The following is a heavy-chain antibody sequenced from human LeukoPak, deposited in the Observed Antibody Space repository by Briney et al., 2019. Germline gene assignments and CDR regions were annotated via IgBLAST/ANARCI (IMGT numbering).Heavy chain of an antibody. CDR1: GFTFSSYE. V-gene: IGHV3-48*03. CDR3: ARVQSDYDFWSGYYKYLDY. J-gene: IGHJ4*02. D-gene: IGHD3-3*01. Sequence: GGSLRLSCAASGFTFSSYEMNWVRQAPGKGLGWVSYIRSSVSTIYYADSVKGRFTISRDNAKNSLYLQMNSLRAEDTAVYYCARVQSDYDFWSGYYKYLDYWGQGTLVTVSS. CDR2: IRSSVSTI.